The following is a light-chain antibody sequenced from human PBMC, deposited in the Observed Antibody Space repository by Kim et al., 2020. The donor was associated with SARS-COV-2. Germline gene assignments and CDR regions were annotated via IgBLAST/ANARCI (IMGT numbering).Light chain of an antibody. J-gene: IGLJ2*01. CDR1: SLTKYD. CDR2: VED. V-gene: IGLV3-19*01. Sequence: VALGQTVRITCQGDSLTKYDVSWYQQKPGQAPVLVICVEDNRPSGIPDRFAGSRSGNTGLLTITGAQAEDEADYYCNSRDSNNNVIFGGGTKLSVL. CDR3: NSRDSNNNVI.